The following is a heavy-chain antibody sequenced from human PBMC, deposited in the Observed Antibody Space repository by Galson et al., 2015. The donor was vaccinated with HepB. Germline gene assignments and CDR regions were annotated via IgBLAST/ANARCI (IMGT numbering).Heavy chain of an antibody. CDR3: ARRSGRSSSWFVGYYYGMDV. CDR2: ISAYNGNT. CDR1: GYTFTSYG. D-gene: IGHD6-13*01. V-gene: IGHV1-18*01. Sequence: SVKVSCKASGYTFTSYGISWVRQAPGQGLEWMGWISAYNGNTNYAQKLQGRVTMTTDTSTSTAYMELRSLRSDDTAVYYCARRSGRSSSWFVGYYYGMDVWGQGTTVTVSS. J-gene: IGHJ6*02.